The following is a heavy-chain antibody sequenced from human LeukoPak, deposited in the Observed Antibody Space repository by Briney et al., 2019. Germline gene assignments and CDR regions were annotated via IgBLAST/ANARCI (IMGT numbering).Heavy chain of an antibody. J-gene: IGHJ4*02. CDR3: ARGGADYDFWSGYFITTPFGY. CDR1: GGSISSYY. V-gene: IGHV4-59*01. D-gene: IGHD3-3*01. CDR2: SYYSGST. Sequence: SETLSLTCTVSGGSISSYYWSWIRQPPGKGLEWIGYSYYSGSTNYNPSLKSRVTISVDTSKNQFSLKMSSVTAADTAVYYCARGGADYDFWSGYFITTPFGYWGQGTLVTVSS.